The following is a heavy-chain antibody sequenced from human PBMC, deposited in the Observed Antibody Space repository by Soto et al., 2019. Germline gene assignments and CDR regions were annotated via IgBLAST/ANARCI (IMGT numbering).Heavy chain of an antibody. CDR2: ISGSGGST. CDR3: AHFDWFIDY. D-gene: IGHD3-9*01. V-gene: IGHV3-23*01. CDR1: GFPFSSFA. Sequence: PGGSLRLSCATSGFPFSSFAMGWVRQAPGKGLEWVSAISGSGGSTYYADSVKGRLTISRDNSENTLFLHMNSLRAEDTAVYYCAHFDWFIDYWGQGTLVTVSS. J-gene: IGHJ4*02.